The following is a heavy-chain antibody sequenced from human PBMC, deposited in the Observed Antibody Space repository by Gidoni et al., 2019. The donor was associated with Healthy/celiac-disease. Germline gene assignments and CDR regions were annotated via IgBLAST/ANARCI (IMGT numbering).Heavy chain of an antibody. CDR3: AAVPRGGSSSRSFP. D-gene: IGHD6-6*01. J-gene: IGHJ5*02. V-gene: IGHV1-58*02. CDR1: GVTFTSSA. CDR2: IVVGSGNT. Sequence: QMQLAQAGPEVKKPGTSVKVSCKASGVTFTSSAMQWVRQLRGQRLEWIGWIVVGSGNTNYAQKFQERVTITRDMSTSTAYMVLSSLRSEDTAVYYCAAVPRGGSSSRSFPWGQGTLVTVSS.